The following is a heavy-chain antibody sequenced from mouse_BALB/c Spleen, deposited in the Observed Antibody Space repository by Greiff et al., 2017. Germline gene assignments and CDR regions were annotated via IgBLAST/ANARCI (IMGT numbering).Heavy chain of an antibody. Sequence: VQLQESGPELVKPGASVRISCKASGYTFTSYYIHWVKQRPGQGLEWIGWIYPGNVNTKYNEKFKGKATLTADKSSSTAYMQLSSLTSEDSAVYFCARVGPTIYAMDYWGQGTSVTVSS. CDR1: GYTFTSYY. J-gene: IGHJ4*01. V-gene: IGHV1S56*01. CDR3: ARVGPTIYAMDY. CDR2: IYPGNVNT.